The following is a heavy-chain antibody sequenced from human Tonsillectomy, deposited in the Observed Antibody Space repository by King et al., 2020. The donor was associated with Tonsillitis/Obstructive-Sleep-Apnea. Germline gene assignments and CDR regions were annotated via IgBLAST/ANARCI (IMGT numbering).Heavy chain of an antibody. CDR2: INHSGST. CDR1: GGSFSGYY. Sequence: QVQLQQWGAGLLKPSETLSLTCAVYGGSFSGYYWSWIRQPPGKGLEWIGEINHSGSTNYNPSLKSRVTISVDTSKNQFSLKLSSVTAADTAVYYCARSYLRAPVYNWFDPGGQGTLVTVAS. V-gene: IGHV4-34*01. CDR3: ARSYLRAPVYNWFDP. D-gene: IGHD1-26*01. J-gene: IGHJ5*02.